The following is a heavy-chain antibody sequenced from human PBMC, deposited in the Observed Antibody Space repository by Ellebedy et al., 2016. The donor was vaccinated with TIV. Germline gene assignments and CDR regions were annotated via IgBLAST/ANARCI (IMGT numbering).Heavy chain of an antibody. CDR1: GFTVSSNY. Sequence: GESLKISCAASGFTVSSNYISWVRQAPGKGLEWVSAISGSGGSTYYAESVKGRFTISRDNSTNTQYLQMNSLRAEDTAVYYCAKSMNTVTTYDDAFDIWGQGTMVTVSS. J-gene: IGHJ3*02. CDR2: ISGSGGST. V-gene: IGHV3-23*01. D-gene: IGHD4-17*01. CDR3: AKSMNTVTTYDDAFDI.